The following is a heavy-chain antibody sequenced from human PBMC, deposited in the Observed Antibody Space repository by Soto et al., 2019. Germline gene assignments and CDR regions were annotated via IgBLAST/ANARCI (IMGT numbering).Heavy chain of an antibody. J-gene: IGHJ4*02. Sequence: EVQLLESGGGLVQPGGSLRLSCAASGFTFSSYAMSWVRQAPGKGLEWVSAISGSGGSTYYADSVKGRFTISRDNSKNTLYLQMNSLRAEETAVYYCAKASGVRGEGQWLSPKRAHGKHFDYWGQGTLVTVSS. V-gene: IGHV3-23*01. CDR2: ISGSGGST. CDR3: AKASGVRGEGQWLSPKRAHGKHFDY. D-gene: IGHD6-19*01. CDR1: GFTFSSYA.